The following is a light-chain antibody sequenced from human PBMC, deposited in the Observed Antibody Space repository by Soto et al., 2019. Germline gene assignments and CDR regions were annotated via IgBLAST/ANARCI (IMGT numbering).Light chain of an antibody. CDR1: SSNIGAGYA. CDR3: QSYDYSLSGYWV. Sequence: QSVLTQPPSVSGAPGQRVTISCTGSSSNIGAGYAVNWYQQIPGTAPKVLIYGNSNRPSGVPDRFSGSKSGTSASLGITGLQAEDEADYYCQSYDYSLSGYWVFGGGTQLTVL. J-gene: IGLJ3*02. V-gene: IGLV1-40*01. CDR2: GNS.